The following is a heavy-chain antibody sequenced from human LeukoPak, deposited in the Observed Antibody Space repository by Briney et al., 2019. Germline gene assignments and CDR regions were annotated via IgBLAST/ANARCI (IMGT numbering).Heavy chain of an antibody. Sequence: ASVKVSCKASGYTSSNYDITWVRQAPGQGLEWLGWISAYNGDTNYAQKLQGRVTMTTDTSTGTAYMELRSLRSDDTAVYYCARHYYDSGGYNSAFDYWGQGTLVTVSS. CDR1: GYTSSNYD. D-gene: IGHD3-22*01. CDR2: ISAYNGDT. V-gene: IGHV1-18*01. J-gene: IGHJ4*02. CDR3: ARHYYDSGGYNSAFDY.